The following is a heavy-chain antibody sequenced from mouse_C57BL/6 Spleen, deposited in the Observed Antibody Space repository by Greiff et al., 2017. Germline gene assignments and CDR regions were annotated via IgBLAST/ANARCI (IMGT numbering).Heavy chain of an antibody. CDR2: INPGSGST. J-gene: IGHJ3*01. D-gene: IGHD2-2*01. Sequence: QVQLQQSGAELVRPGTSVKVSCKASGYAFTNYLIEWVKQRPGQGLEWIGVINPGSGSTNYNEKFKGKATLTADKSSSTAYMQLSSLTSEDSAVYFCARSGGYDDGAWFAYWGQGTLVTVSA. CDR3: ARSGGYDDGAWFAY. V-gene: IGHV1-54*01. CDR1: GYAFTNYL.